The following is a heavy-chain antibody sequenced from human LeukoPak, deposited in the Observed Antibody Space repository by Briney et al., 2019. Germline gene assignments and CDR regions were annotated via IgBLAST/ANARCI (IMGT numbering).Heavy chain of an antibody. D-gene: IGHD3-3*01. CDR3: ARTYYDFWSGYYMDY. J-gene: IGHJ4*02. CDR2: ISGSGGST. V-gene: IGHV3-23*01. Sequence: PGGSLRLSCAASGFTFSSYAMSWVRQAPGKGLEWVSAISGSGGSTYYADSVKGRFTISSDNAKNSLYLQMNSLRAEDTAVYYCARTYYDFWSGYYMDYWGQGTLVTVSS. CDR1: GFTFSSYA.